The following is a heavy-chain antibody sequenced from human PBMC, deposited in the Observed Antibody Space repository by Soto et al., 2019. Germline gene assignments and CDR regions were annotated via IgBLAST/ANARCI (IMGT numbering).Heavy chain of an antibody. V-gene: IGHV1-69*12. CDR3: ARDRGPSSGYYPYWFDP. J-gene: IGHJ5*02. Sequence: QVQLVQSGAEVKKPGSSVKVSCKASGGTFSSYAITWVRQAPGQGLEWMGGIIPIFGTANYAQKFQGRVTITADESTRTGYMDLSSLRSEDTAVYYCARDRGPSSGYYPYWFDPWGQGTLVTVSS. CDR2: IIPIFGTA. CDR1: GGTFSSYA. D-gene: IGHD3-22*01.